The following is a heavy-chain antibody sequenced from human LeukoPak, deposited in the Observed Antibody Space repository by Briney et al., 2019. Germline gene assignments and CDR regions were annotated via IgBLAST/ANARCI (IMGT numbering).Heavy chain of an antibody. CDR3: ARLYCSGGSCYLDY. CDR2: IYYNGRT. D-gene: IGHD2-15*01. CDR1: SGSISSSSYY. Sequence: SETLSLTCTISSGSISSSSYYWGWIRQSPGKGLEWIGSIYYNGRTSYNPSLKSRVTISVDTSKNQISLKLSSVTAADTAVYYCARLYCSGGSCYLDYWGQRTLVTVSS. J-gene: IGHJ4*02. V-gene: IGHV4-39*01.